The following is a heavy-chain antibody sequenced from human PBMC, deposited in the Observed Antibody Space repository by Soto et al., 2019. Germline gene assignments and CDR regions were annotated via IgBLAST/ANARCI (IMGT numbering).Heavy chain of an antibody. CDR3: ARLSGSPSVMDV. CDR2: IYPGDSDI. Sequence: GESLKISCKGSGFSFTTYWIAWVRQMPGKGLEWMGIIYPGDSDIRYSPSFQGQVSISADRSSTTAYLHWSSLKASDTAIYYCARLSGSPSVMDVWGLGTTVTVSS. CDR1: GFSFTTYW. J-gene: IGHJ6*02. D-gene: IGHD6-6*01. V-gene: IGHV5-51*01.